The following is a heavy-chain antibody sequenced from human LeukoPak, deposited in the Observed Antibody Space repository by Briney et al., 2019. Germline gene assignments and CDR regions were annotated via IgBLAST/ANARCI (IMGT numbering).Heavy chain of an antibody. CDR2: IYYSGST. CDR3: ARYYGSGSYYNPRYYYYYGMDV. V-gene: IGHV4-59*01. CDR1: GGSISSYY. D-gene: IGHD3-10*01. Sequence: SETLSLTCTVSGGSISSYYWSWIRQPPGKGLEWIGYIYYSGSTNYNPSLKSRVTISVDTSKNQFSLKLSSVTAADTAVYYCARYYGSGSYYNPRYYYYYGMDVWGQGTTVTVSS. J-gene: IGHJ6*02.